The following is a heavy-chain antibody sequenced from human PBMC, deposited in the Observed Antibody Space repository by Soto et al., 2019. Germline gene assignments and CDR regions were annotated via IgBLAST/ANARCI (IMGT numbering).Heavy chain of an antibody. J-gene: IGHJ6*02. CDR1: GGTFSSYA. CDR3: ARPRSSGWPSYYYYYGMEV. D-gene: IGHD6-19*01. CDR2: IIPIFGTS. Sequence: SVNVSCKASGGTFSSYAISWVRQAPGQGLEWMGGIIPIFGTSNYAQKFQGRVTITADKSTSTAYMELSSLRSEDTAVYYCARPRSSGWPSYYYYYGMEVSGQGTTVIVS. V-gene: IGHV1-69*06.